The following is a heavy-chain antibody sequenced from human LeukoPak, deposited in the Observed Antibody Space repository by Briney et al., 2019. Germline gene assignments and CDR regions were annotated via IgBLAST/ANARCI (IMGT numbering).Heavy chain of an antibody. CDR1: GYTFTGYY. CDR3: ARYYYDSSGYYSAEYFQH. CDR2: ISPNSGGT. J-gene: IGHJ1*01. Sequence: ASVKVSCKASGYTFTGYYMHWVRQAPGQGLEWMGWISPNSGGTNYAQKFQGRVTMTRDTSISTAYMELSRLRSDDTAVYYCARYYYDSSGYYSAEYFQHWGQGTLVTVSS. D-gene: IGHD3-22*01. V-gene: IGHV1-2*02.